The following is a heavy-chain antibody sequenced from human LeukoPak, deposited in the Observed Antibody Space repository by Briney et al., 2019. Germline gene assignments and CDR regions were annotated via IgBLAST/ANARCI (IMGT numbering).Heavy chain of an antibody. CDR3: ARTTSLTASGYDY. V-gene: IGHV1-8*03. CDR2: MNPYSGDR. CDR1: GYTFTSYH. J-gene: IGHJ4*02. Sequence: ASVKVSCKTSGYTFTSYHINWVRQATGQGLEWMGWMNPYSGDRGYAQKFQGRVSNTSDTSISTAYLELSSLRSDDTAVYFCARTTSLTASGYDYWGQGTLVTVSS. D-gene: IGHD4-17*01.